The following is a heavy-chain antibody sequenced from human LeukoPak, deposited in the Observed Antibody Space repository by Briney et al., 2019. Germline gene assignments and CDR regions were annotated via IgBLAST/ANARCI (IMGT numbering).Heavy chain of an antibody. J-gene: IGHJ6*02. V-gene: IGHV3-11*01. CDR3: ARDRAVRGVSYYYYGMDV. Sequence: KTGGSLRLSCAASGFTLSDYYMSWIRQAPGKGLEWVSYISSSGSTIYYADSVKGRFTISRDNAKNSLYLQMNSLRAEDTAVYYCARDRAVRGVSYYYYGMDVWGQGTTVTVPS. D-gene: IGHD3-10*01. CDR1: GFTLSDYY. CDR2: ISSSGSTI.